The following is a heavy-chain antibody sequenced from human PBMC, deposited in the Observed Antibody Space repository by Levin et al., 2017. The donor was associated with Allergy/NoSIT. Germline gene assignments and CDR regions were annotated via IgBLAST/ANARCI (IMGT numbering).Heavy chain of an antibody. Sequence: SGPTLVKPTQTLTLTCTFSGFSLSTTGVGVGWIRQPPGKALEWLALIFWNDDKRYSSSLRSRLTITKDTSKNQVVLTMTNMDPVDTATYYCAHRRHYDFWSDPWGQGTLVTVSS. CDR2: IFWNDDK. CDR3: AHRRHYDFWSDP. J-gene: IGHJ5*02. V-gene: IGHV2-5*01. D-gene: IGHD3-3*01. CDR1: GFSLSTTGVG.